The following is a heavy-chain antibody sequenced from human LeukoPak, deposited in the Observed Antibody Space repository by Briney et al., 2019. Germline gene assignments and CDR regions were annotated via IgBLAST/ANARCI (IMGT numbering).Heavy chain of an antibody. CDR1: GFTFSSYW. Sequence: GGSLRLSCAASGFTFSSYWMSWVRQAPGKGLEWVANIKQDGSEKYYVDSVKGRFTISRDNAKNSLYLQMNSLRAEDTAVYYCAREGEGIPPYYYYYMDVWGKGATVTISS. CDR2: IKQDGSEK. J-gene: IGHJ6*03. D-gene: IGHD6-13*01. CDR3: AREGEGIPPYYYYYMDV. V-gene: IGHV3-7*01.